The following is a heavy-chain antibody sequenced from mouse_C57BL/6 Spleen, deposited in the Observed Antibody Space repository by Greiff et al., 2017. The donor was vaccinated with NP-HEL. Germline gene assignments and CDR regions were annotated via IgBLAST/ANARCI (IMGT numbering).Heavy chain of an antibody. Sequence: VKLMESGAELVKPGASVKLSCKASGYTFTSYWMHWVKQRPGRGLEWIGRIDPNSGGTKYNEKFKSKATLTVDKPSSTAYMQLSSLTSEDSAVYYCARSVYDYDEEAYAMDYWGQGTSVTVSS. V-gene: IGHV1-72*01. CDR3: ARSVYDYDEEAYAMDY. CDR1: GYTFTSYW. D-gene: IGHD2-4*01. J-gene: IGHJ4*01. CDR2: IDPNSGGT.